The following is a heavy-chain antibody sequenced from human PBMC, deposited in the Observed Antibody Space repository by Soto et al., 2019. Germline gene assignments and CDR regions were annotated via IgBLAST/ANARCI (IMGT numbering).Heavy chain of an antibody. D-gene: IGHD3-10*01. CDR2: INHSGST. Sequence: SETLSLTCAVYGGSFSGYYWSWIRQPPGKGLEWIGEINHSGSTNYNPSLKSRVTISEDTSKNQFSLKLSSVTAADTAVYYCARVRTYYYGSGSYAPWGQGTLVTVSS. V-gene: IGHV4-34*01. CDR1: GGSFSGYY. J-gene: IGHJ5*02. CDR3: ARVRTYYYGSGSYAP.